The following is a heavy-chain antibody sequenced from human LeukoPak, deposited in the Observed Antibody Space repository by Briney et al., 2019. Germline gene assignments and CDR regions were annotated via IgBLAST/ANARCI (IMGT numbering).Heavy chain of an antibody. J-gene: IGHJ4*02. V-gene: IGHV4-4*09. D-gene: IGHD2-2*01. Sequence: PSETLSLTCTVSGGSISSYYWSWIRQPPGKGLEWIGYIYTSGSTNYNPSLKSRVTISVDTSKNQFSLKLSSVTAADTAMYYCARAAYVVVPAASGYYFDYWGQGTLVTVSS. CDR3: ARAAYVVVPAASGYYFDY. CDR1: GGSISSYY. CDR2: IYTSGST.